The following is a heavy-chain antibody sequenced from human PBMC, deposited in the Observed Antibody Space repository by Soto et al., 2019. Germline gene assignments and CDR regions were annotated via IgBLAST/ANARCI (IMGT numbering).Heavy chain of an antibody. CDR1: GITFSSYA. D-gene: IGHD2-15*01. CDR3: AKDIRVVVVANAFDI. Sequence: PGGSLRLSCAASGITFSSYAMTWVRQAPGKGLEWVAVISYDGSNKYYADSVKGRFTISRDNSKNTLYLQMNSLRAEDTAVYYCAKDIRVVVVANAFDIWGQGTMVTVSS. V-gene: IGHV3-30*18. CDR2: ISYDGSNK. J-gene: IGHJ3*02.